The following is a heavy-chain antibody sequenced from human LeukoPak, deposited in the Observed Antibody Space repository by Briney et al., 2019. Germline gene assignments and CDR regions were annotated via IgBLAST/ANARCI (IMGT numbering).Heavy chain of an antibody. CDR2: ISDDGNKK. CDR1: GFTFISYT. D-gene: IGHD1-20*01. J-gene: IGHJ4*02. CDR3: GRDISGRKCHF. V-gene: IGHV3-30-3*01. Sequence: GGSLTLSCAASGFTFISYTMHWYRPAPGKGLEWVAVISDDGNKKYYAVSVKGRFTISRDNPKNTLFLQMNSLRAEDTAVYYCGRDISGRKCHFWGRGTLVSV.